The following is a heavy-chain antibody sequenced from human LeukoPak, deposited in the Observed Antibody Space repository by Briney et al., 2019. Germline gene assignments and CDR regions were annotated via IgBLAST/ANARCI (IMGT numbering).Heavy chain of an antibody. CDR1: GFTFSSYS. J-gene: IGHJ5*02. Sequence: GGSLRLSCAASGFTFSSYSMSWVRQAPGKGLEWVANIKQDGSEKYYVDSVKGRFTISRDNAKNSLYLQMNSLRAEDTAVYYCARDGSGSYYVNWFDPWGQGTLVTVSS. D-gene: IGHD3-10*01. CDR3: ARDGSGSYYVNWFDP. CDR2: IKQDGSEK. V-gene: IGHV3-7*01.